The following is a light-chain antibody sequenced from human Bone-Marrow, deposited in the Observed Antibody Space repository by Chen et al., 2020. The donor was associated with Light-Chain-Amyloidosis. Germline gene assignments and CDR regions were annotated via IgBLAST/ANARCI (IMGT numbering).Light chain of an antibody. CDR2: DDS. Sequence: SYVLTQPSSVSVAPGQTATIACGGNNIGSTSVHWYQQTPGQAPLLVVYDDSDRPSGIPERLSGSTSGNTTSLTISRVKAGDEADYYCQVWDRGSDRPVFGGGTKLTVL. CDR3: QVWDRGSDRPV. V-gene: IGLV3-21*02. J-gene: IGLJ3*02. CDR1: NIGSTS.